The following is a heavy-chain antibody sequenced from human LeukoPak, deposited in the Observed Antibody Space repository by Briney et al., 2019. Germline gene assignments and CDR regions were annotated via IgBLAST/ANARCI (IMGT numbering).Heavy chain of an antibody. V-gene: IGHV1-69*05. Sequence: GSSVKVSCKAFGGTFSSYCFNWVQQAPGQGLEWMGGILPMFATTNYAQKFQGRVTITTDEPTRTAYMELSSLRSEDTAVYYCATRDYGDNWYFNLWGRGTLVTVSS. CDR3: ATRDYGDNWYFNL. CDR2: ILPMFATT. J-gene: IGHJ2*01. CDR1: GGTFSSYC. D-gene: IGHD4-17*01.